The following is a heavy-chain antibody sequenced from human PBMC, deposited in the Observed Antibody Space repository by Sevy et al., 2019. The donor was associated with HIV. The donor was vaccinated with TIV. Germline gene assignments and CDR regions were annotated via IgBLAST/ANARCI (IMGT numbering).Heavy chain of an antibody. Sequence: SETLSLTCTVSGGSISSGSYYWSWIRQPAGKGLEWIGRIYTSGSTYYNPSLKSRVTISVDTSKSQFALKLSAVTAADTALYYCARASRIAAAGFYSGDAFDIWGQWTMVTVSS. CDR3: ARASRIAAAGFYSGDAFDI. D-gene: IGHD6-13*01. CDR2: IYTSGST. J-gene: IGHJ3*02. CDR1: GGSISSGSYY. V-gene: IGHV4-61*02.